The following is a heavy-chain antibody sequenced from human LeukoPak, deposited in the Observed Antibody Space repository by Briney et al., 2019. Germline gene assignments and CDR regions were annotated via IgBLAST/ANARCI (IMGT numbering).Heavy chain of an antibody. CDR3: ARIIVGATTRFDY. V-gene: IGHV4-59*01. CDR2: IYYSGST. J-gene: IGHJ4*02. Sequence: QPSETLSLTGTVSGGSISRYYWSWIRQPPGKGLEWIGYIYYSGSTNYNPSLKGRVTISVDTSKNQFSLKLSSVTAADTAVYYCARIIVGATTRFDYWGQGTLVTVSS. D-gene: IGHD1-26*01. CDR1: GGSISRYY.